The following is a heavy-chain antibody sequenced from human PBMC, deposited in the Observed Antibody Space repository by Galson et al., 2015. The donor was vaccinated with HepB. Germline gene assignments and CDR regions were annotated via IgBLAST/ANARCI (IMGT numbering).Heavy chain of an antibody. CDR2: IAASGAST. D-gene: IGHD3-16*01. CDR3: AQDLRF. CDR1: GFTFSNYA. V-gene: IGHV3-23*01. Sequence: SLRLSCAASGFTFSNYAMSWVRQAPGKGLEWVPAIAASGASTSFADSVKGRFTISRDNSKNTVYLQLNSLRAEDTGIYYCAQDLRFWGQGTLVTVSS. J-gene: IGHJ4*02.